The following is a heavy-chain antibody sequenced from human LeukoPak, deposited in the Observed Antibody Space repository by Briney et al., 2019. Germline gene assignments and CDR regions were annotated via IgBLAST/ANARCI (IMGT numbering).Heavy chain of an antibody. V-gene: IGHV1-69*13. J-gene: IGHJ5*02. CDR1: GYTFNNYA. Sequence: GASVKVSCKASGYTFNNYAINWVRQAPGQGLEWMGGIIPLFGKANYTQKFQGRVTITADGSTSTVYMELSSLRSEDTAIYYCARDRRSAGPLSWFDPWGRGTLVTVSS. CDR2: IIPLFGKA. CDR3: ARDRRSAGPLSWFDP. D-gene: IGHD1-14*01.